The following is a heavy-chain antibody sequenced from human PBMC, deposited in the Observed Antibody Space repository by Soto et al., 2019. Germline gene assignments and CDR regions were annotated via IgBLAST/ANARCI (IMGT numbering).Heavy chain of an antibody. CDR2: IHTRGII. V-gene: IGHV4-4*07. J-gene: IGHJ6*02. D-gene: IGHD6-13*01. Sequence: PSETLSLTCTVSNASLSSFYWSWVRQPAGKGLEWIGRIHTRGIINYHPSLTGRVIMSVDTPKNQFSLKLSSVTAADTAVYYCARGPRQQLVPGFYYYYYGMDVWGQGTTVTVSS. CDR3: ARGPRQQLVPGFYYYYYGMDV. CDR1: NASLSSFY.